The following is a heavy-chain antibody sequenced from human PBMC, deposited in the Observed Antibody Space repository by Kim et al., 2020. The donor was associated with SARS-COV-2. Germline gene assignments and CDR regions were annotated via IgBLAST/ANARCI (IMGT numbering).Heavy chain of an antibody. V-gene: IGHV4-39*01. CDR1: GGSISSSSSY. Sequence: SETLSLTCTVSGGSISSSSSYWDWIRQPPGKGPEWIGSIYYSGSAYYNPSLKSRVTISVDTSKNQFSLKLSSVTAADTAVYYCARQKQWLAPLDYWGQGTLVTVSS. D-gene: IGHD6-19*01. CDR3: ARQKQWLAPLDY. CDR2: IYYSGSA. J-gene: IGHJ4*02.